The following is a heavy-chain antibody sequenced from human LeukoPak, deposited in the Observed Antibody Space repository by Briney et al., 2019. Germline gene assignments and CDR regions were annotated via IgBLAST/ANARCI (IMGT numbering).Heavy chain of an antibody. CDR1: GFTFSNYA. CDR3: AKGNSGYDYFDY. J-gene: IGHJ4*02. D-gene: IGHD5-12*01. Sequence: PGGSLRLSCAASGFTFSNYAMNWVRQAPEKGLEWVSTIHGGGDITYYADSVKGRFTISRGNSRNTLYLQLNSLRAEDTALYYCAKGNSGYDYFDYWGQGTLVTVSS. V-gene: IGHV3-23*01. CDR2: IHGGGDIT.